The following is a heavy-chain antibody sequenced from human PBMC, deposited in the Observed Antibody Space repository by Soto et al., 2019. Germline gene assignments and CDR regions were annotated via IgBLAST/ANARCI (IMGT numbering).Heavy chain of an antibody. CDR2: ISGGSGDT. CDR3: ARGASTFDY. CDR1: GFTFSNSA. D-gene: IGHD2-2*01. Sequence: EVQLLESGGGVAQPGGYLRLSCAAYGFTFSNSAMSWVRQAPGKGLEWVSTISGGSGDTSYADPVKGRFIVSRDDSRTTLYLQMNSLRAEDTALYYCARGASTFDYWGQGRPVIVSS. J-gene: IGHJ4*02. V-gene: IGHV3-23*01.